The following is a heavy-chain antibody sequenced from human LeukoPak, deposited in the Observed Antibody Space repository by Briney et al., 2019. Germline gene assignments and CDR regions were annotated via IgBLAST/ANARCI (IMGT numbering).Heavy chain of an antibody. CDR1: GFTFSSYS. V-gene: IGHV3-48*04. D-gene: IGHD3-22*01. Sequence: GGSLRLSCAASGFTFSSYSMNWVRQAPGKGLEWVSYISSSSSTIYYADSVKGRFTISRDNAKNSLYLQMNSLRAEDTAVYYCARPYQADYYDSSGTGYYYGMDVWGQGTTVTVSS. CDR3: ARPYQADYYDSSGTGYYYGMDV. CDR2: ISSSSSTI. J-gene: IGHJ6*02.